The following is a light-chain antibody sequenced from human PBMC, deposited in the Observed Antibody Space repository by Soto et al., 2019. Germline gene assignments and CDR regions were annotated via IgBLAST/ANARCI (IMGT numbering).Light chain of an antibody. CDR3: MQALHTPT. CDR1: QTLLHSNGYNY. V-gene: IGKV2-28*01. J-gene: IGKJ4*01. Sequence: DIVMTQSPLSLPVTPGEPASISCRSSQTLLHSNGYNYLDWYVQRPGQSPQLLIYLGSSRASGVAGRFSGSGSGIDFTLKISRVEAEDVGVYYCMQALHTPTFGGGPKVEIK. CDR2: LGS.